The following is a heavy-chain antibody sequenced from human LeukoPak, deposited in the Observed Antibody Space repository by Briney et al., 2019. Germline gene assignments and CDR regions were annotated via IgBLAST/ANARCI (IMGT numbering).Heavy chain of an antibody. CDR3: AKPVWRWLQFPPFDY. Sequence: PGGSLRLSCVASGFTFSSYWMNWVRQAPGKGLEWVASINEGGSERHYVDSVKGRFTISRDDGKNSCYLQMNSLRAEDTAVYYCAKPVWRWLQFPPFDYWGQGTLVTVSS. J-gene: IGHJ4*02. V-gene: IGHV3-7*01. D-gene: IGHD5-24*01. CDR2: INEGGSER. CDR1: GFTFSSYW.